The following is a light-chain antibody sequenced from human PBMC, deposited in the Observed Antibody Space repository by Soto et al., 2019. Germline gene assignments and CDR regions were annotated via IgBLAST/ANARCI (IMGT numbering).Light chain of an antibody. J-gene: IGLJ2*01. Sequence: QSALTQPASVSGSPGQSITISCTGTSSDVGGYNFVSWFQQHPGKAPKLMIYEVKNRPSGVSNRFSGSKSGNTASLTISGFQGDDEADYYCGSYRSSSTPLVLFGGGTKVTVL. CDR2: EVK. CDR1: SSDVGGYNF. CDR3: GSYRSSSTPLVL. V-gene: IGLV2-14*01.